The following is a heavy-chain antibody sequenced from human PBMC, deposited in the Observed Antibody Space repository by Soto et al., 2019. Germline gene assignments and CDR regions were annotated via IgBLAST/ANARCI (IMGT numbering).Heavy chain of an antibody. CDR3: ARSRIQLRASGMDV. Sequence: PSETLSLTCTVSGGSISSGDYYWSWIRQPPGKGLEWIGYIYYSGSTYYNPSLKSRVTISVDTSKNQFSLKLSSVTAADTAVYYCARSRIQLRASGMDVWGQGTTVTVSS. J-gene: IGHJ6*02. CDR1: GGSISSGDYY. V-gene: IGHV4-30-4*01. D-gene: IGHD5-18*01. CDR2: IYYSGST.